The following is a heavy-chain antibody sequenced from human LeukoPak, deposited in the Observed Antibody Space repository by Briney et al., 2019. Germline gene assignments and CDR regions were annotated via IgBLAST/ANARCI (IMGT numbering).Heavy chain of an antibody. CDR1: GFIVSSHF. J-gene: IGHJ4*02. D-gene: IGHD6-19*01. CDR3: ARSSSGWHDY. Sequence: GGSLRLSCAASGFIVSSHFMSWVRQAPGKGLEWVSVICNDGSTYYADSVKGRFTISRDNSKNSLYLQMNSLRVDDTAVYYCARSSSGWHDYWGQGTLVTVSS. V-gene: IGHV3-53*01. CDR2: ICNDGST.